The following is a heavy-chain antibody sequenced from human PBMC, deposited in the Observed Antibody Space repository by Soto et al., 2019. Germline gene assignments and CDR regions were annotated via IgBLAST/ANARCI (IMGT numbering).Heavy chain of an antibody. J-gene: IGHJ4*02. V-gene: IGHV4-4*02. CDR2: ISHSWTT. CDR3: ATKNVPTPGNY. D-gene: IGHD2-2*01. CDR1: LVPISSGNW. Sequence: QVQLQESGPGLVEPSGTLSLTCAVSLVPISSGNWWSWVRQPPGRGLEYIGEISHSWTTNYNPSQESRLTIAVDASKKQFSLKLTPVTAADAAVYYCATKNVPTPGNYWGQGTTVIVSS.